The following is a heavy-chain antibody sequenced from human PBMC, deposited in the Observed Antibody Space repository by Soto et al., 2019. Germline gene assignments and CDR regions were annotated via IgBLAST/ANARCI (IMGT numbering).Heavy chain of an antibody. CDR1: GDSVSSNSTA. Sequence: QVQLQQSGPGLVKPSQTLSLTCAISGDSVSSNSTAWNWIRQSPSRGLEWLGRTYYNSKWYTDYAVSVISRMTLNADTSKNHFSLNLNSVTPEDTALYYCAGNYYASGSYYSSFDYWGQGTLVTVSS. CDR2: TYYNSKWYT. CDR3: AGNYYASGSYYSSFDY. V-gene: IGHV6-1*01. J-gene: IGHJ4*02. D-gene: IGHD3-10*01.